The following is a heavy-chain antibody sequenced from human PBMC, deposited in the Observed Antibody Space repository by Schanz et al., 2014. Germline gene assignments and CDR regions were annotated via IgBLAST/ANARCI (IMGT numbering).Heavy chain of an antibody. J-gene: IGHJ4*02. Sequence: QVQLQESGPGLVKPSETLSLTCTVSGGSISSFKWSWIRQPPGKGLEYIGYIYSSGSTNYNPSLESRVTMSVDTSKNHFSLKLSSVTAADTAVYYCAREWSSFDYWGQGTLVTVSS. CDR1: GGSISSFK. CDR3: AREWSSFDY. V-gene: IGHV4-59*01. D-gene: IGHD2-8*01. CDR2: IYSSGST.